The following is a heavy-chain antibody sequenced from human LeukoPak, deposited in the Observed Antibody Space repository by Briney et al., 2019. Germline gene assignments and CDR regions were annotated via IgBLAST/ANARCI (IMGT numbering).Heavy chain of an antibody. D-gene: IGHD3-10*01. Sequence: GRSLRLSCAASGSTFSSYGMHWVRQAPGKGLEWVAVIWYDGSNKYYADSVKGRFTISRDNSKNTLYLQMNSLRAEDTAVYYCASLGSITMVRGVIGPADDAFDIWGQGTMVTVSS. CDR3: ASLGSITMVRGVIGPADDAFDI. CDR1: GSTFSSYG. V-gene: IGHV3-33*01. J-gene: IGHJ3*02. CDR2: IWYDGSNK.